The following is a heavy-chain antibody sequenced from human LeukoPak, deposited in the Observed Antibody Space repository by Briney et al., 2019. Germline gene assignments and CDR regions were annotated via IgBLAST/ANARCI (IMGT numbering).Heavy chain of an antibody. CDR3: ARREVLYYYDSSGSPPYFDY. J-gene: IGHJ4*02. D-gene: IGHD3-22*01. CDR1: GGSFSGYY. Sequence: SETLSLTCAVYGGSFSGYYWSWIRQPPGKGLEWIWEINHSGSTKYNPSLRSRVTISVDTSKNQFSLKLSSVTAADTAVYYCARREVLYYYDSSGSPPYFDYWGQGTLVTVSS. V-gene: IGHV4-34*01. CDR2: INHSGST.